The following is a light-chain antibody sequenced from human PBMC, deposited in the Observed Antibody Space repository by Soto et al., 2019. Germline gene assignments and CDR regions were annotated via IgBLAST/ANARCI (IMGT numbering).Light chain of an antibody. Sequence: QMTQSPSSLSASVGDRFTITCQASQDISNYLNWYQQKPGKAPKLLIYDASNLETGVPSRFSGSGSGTDFTFTISSLQPEDIATYYCQQYDNLITFGQGTRLEIK. V-gene: IGKV1-33*01. CDR1: QDISNY. J-gene: IGKJ5*01. CDR2: DAS. CDR3: QQYDNLIT.